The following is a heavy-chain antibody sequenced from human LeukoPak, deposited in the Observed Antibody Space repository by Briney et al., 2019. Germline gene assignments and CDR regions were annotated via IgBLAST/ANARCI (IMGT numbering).Heavy chain of an antibody. J-gene: IGHJ4*02. V-gene: IGHV3-11*01. CDR2: ISPSGSTI. CDR3: AREKKRGYSGYDY. D-gene: IGHD5-12*01. CDR1: GFTFSDYY. Sequence: GGSLRLSCAASGFTFSDYYMSWIRQAPGRGLEWHSYISPSGSTIYEADSKKGRFTISRDNARNSLFLQMNSLRAEDTAVYYCAREKKRGYSGYDYWGQGTLVTVSS.